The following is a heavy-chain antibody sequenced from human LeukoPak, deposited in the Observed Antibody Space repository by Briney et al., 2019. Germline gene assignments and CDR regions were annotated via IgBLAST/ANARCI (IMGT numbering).Heavy chain of an antibody. V-gene: IGHV3-74*01. J-gene: IGHJ3*01. CDR2: INSDESDT. D-gene: IGHD3-22*01. CDR3: ARGWVPSDITLK. CDR1: GFTFTNYW. Sequence: PGGSLRLSCAAYGFTFTNYWMHWVRQAPGKGLVWVSRINSDESDTNYADSVKGRFTISRDNARNTVYLQMNSLRAEDTAVYYCARGWVPSDITLKWGQGTMVTVSS.